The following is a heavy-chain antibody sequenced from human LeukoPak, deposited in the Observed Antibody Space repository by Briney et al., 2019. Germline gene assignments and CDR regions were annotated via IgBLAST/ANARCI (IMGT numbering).Heavy chain of an antibody. CDR3: AKTRKTYYDILTALDY. Sequence: GGSLRLSCAASGFTFSSYGMHWVRQAPGKGLEWVAFIRYDGSNKYYADSVKGRFTISRDNSKNALYLQMNSLRAEDTAVYYCAKTRKTYYDILTALDYWGQGTLVTVSS. D-gene: IGHD3-9*01. CDR2: IRYDGSNK. J-gene: IGHJ4*02. V-gene: IGHV3-30*02. CDR1: GFTFSSYG.